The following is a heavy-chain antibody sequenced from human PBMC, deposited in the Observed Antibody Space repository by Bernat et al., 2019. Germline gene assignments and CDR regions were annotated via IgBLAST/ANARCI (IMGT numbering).Heavy chain of an antibody. CDR2: VRTKANGFAT. V-gene: IGHV3-73*01. CDR1: GLTFSDST. CDR3: VGFGANSV. D-gene: IGHD4/OR15-4a*01. Sequence: EVQLVQSGAALVQPGGSLKLSCAASGLTFSDSTMQWVRQASGKGLEWVGRVRTKANGFATSYAASVKGRFTISRDNPKNTVYLQMNNLRAEDTAVYYCVGFGANSVWGQGTLVTVSS. J-gene: IGHJ4*02.